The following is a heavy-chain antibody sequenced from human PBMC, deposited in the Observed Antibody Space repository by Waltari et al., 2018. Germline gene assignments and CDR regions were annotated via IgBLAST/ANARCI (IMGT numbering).Heavy chain of an antibody. CDR3: ARGVRRGIRFLEWSDFDS. D-gene: IGHD3-3*01. CDR1: GDSISSYH. V-gene: IGHV4-59*08. Sequence: QVQLQESGPGLVKPSETLSLICSVSGDSISSYHWTWIRQPPGRGLEGIGLIYDSGRANYNSSLKSRVTMSVDTSKNQFSLKLSSVTAADTAVYYCARGVRRGIRFLEWSDFDSWGQGALVTVSS. CDR2: IYDSGRA. J-gene: IGHJ4*02.